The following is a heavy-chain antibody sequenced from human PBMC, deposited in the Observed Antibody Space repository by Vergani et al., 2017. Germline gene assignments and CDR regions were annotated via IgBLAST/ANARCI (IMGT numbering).Heavy chain of an antibody. Sequence: QVQLVQSGAEVKKPGASVKVSCKASGYTFTGYYMHWVRQAPGQGLEWMGWINPNSGGTNYAQKFQGRVTMTRDTSISTAYMELSRLRSDDTAVYYCARRYYDSSGYYFAEYFQHWGQGTLVTVSS. J-gene: IGHJ1*01. CDR1: GYTFTGYY. V-gene: IGHV1-2*02. CDR3: ARRYYDSSGYYFAEYFQH. D-gene: IGHD3-22*01. CDR2: INPNSGGT.